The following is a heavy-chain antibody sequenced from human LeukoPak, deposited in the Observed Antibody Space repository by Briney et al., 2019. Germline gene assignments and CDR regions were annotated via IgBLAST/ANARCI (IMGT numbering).Heavy chain of an antibody. CDR3: ARGVVAADLFDY. Sequence: PSETLSLTCAVYGGSFSGYYWSWIRQPPGKGLEWIGEINHSGSTNYNPPLKSRVTISVDTSKNQFSLKLSSVTAADTAVYYCARGVVAADLFDYWGQGTLVTVSS. CDR2: INHSGST. J-gene: IGHJ4*02. CDR1: GGSFSGYY. D-gene: IGHD6-13*01. V-gene: IGHV4-34*01.